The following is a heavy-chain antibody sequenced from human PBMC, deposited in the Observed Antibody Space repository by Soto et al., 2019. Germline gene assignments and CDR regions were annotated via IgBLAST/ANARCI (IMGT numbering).Heavy chain of an antibody. CDR1: GDSVSSNSAA. V-gene: IGHV6-1*01. D-gene: IGHD6-19*01. CDR3: ARGYSYSSGWYLDY. J-gene: IGHJ4*02. Sequence: KQSQTLSLTRAISGDSVSSNSAAWNWIRQSPSRGLEWLGRTYYRSKWYNDYAVSVKSRITINPDTSKIQFSLQLNSVTPEDTAVYYCARGYSYSSGWYLDYWGQGTLVTVSS. CDR2: TYYRSKWYN.